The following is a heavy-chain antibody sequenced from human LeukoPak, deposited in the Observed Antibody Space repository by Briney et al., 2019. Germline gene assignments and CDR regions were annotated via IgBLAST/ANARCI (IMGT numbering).Heavy chain of an antibody. V-gene: IGHV4-59*01. D-gene: IGHD1-7*01. CDR3: ARELWVSGTRAFDI. Sequence: KPSETLSLTCTVSGGSISSYYWSWIRQPPGKGLEWIGYIYYSGSTKYNPSLKSRVTIAVDTSKNQFSLKLGSVAAADTAVYYCARELWVSGTRAFDIWGQGTMVTVSS. J-gene: IGHJ3*02. CDR2: IYYSGST. CDR1: GGSISSYY.